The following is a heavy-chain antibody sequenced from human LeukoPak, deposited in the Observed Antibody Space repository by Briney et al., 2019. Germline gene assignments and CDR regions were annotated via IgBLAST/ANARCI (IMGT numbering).Heavy chain of an antibody. CDR3: ARGNSDYDHDY. D-gene: IGHD5-12*01. V-gene: IGHV3-21*01. Sequence: PGGSLRLSCAASGFTFSRYSMNWVRQAPGKGLEWVSSISTTSTYIYYADSVKGRFIISRDNAKNSLFLQMNSLRAEDTAVYYCARGNSDYDHDYWGQGTLVTVSS. J-gene: IGHJ4*02. CDR1: GFTFSRYS. CDR2: ISTTSTYI.